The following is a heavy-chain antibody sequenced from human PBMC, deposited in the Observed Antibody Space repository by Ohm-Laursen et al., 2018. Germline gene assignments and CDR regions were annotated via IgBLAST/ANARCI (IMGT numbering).Heavy chain of an antibody. Sequence: SVKVSCKTSGYTFTSYDINWVRQATGQGLEWMGWMNPNSGNTGYAQKFQGRVTMTRNTSISTAYMELSSLRSEDTAVYYCAADFYYYDSSGYHPEAFDYWGQGTLVTVSS. J-gene: IGHJ4*02. CDR2: MNPNSGNT. V-gene: IGHV1-8*01. CDR3: AADFYYYDSSGYHPEAFDY. CDR1: GYTFTSYD. D-gene: IGHD3-22*01.